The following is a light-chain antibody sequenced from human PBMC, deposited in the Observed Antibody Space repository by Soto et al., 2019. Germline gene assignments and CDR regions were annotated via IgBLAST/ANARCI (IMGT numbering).Light chain of an antibody. J-gene: IGKJ1*01. Sequence: EIVLTQSPGTLSLSPRERATLSCRASQSVSNNYLAWYQQKPGQAPRLLIYGASNRATGIPDRFSGSGSGTVFTLTISRLEPEDFAVYYCQQYGSSGTFGQGTKVEIK. CDR2: GAS. CDR3: QQYGSSGT. CDR1: QSVSNNY. V-gene: IGKV3-20*01.